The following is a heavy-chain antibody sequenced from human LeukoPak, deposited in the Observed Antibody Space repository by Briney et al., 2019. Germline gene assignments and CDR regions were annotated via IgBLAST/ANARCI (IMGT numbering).Heavy chain of an antibody. V-gene: IGHV4-34*01. CDR3: ARGRDRSKAGDL. CDR1: GGSFSSYY. J-gene: IGHJ5*02. CDR2: INHSGST. Sequence: SETLSLTCAVYGGSFSSYYWSWIRQPPGKGLEWIGEINHSGSTDYNPPLKSRVTISVDTSKNQFSLKLSSVTAADTAFYYCARGRDRSKAGDLWGQGILVTVSS. D-gene: IGHD5-24*01.